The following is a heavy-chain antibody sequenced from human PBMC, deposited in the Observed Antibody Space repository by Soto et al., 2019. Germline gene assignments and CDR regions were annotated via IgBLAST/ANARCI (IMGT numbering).Heavy chain of an antibody. CDR3: ARSQLQTYYDCWSGYYFDY. D-gene: IGHD3-3*01. CDR2: IYYSGST. J-gene: IGHJ4*02. V-gene: IGHV4-59*01. Sequence: SETLSLTCTVSGGSISSYYWSWIRQPPGKGLEWIGYIYYSGSTNYNPSLKSRVTISVDTSKNQFSLKLSSVTAADTAVYYCARSQLQTYYDCWSGYYFDYWGQGTLVTVSS. CDR1: GGSISSYY.